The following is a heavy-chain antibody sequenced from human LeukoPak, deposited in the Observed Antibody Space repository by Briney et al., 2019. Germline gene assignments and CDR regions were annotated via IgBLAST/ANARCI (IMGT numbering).Heavy chain of an antibody. CDR3: ARGHPHDPAASMGYYYYMDV. V-gene: IGHV1-46*01. Sequence: GASVKVSCKASGYTFSSYYMHWVRQAPGQGLEWMGIINPSGGSTSYAQKFQGRVTMTRDMSTRTVYMEVSSLRYEDTAVYYCARGHPHDPAASMGYYYYMDVWGKGTTVTVSS. J-gene: IGHJ6*03. CDR1: GYTFSSYY. D-gene: IGHD2-2*01. CDR2: INPSGGST.